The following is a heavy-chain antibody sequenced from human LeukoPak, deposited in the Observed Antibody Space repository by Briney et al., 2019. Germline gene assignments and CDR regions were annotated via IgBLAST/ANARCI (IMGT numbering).Heavy chain of an antibody. D-gene: IGHD3-3*01. CDR1: GFTVSSNY. CDR2: IYSGGST. CDR3: ARGYDFWSGQYYFDY. Sequence: GGSLRLSCAASGFTVSSNYMSWVRQAPGKGLEWVSVIYSGGSTYYADSAKGRFTISRDNSKNTLYLQMNSLRAEDTAVYYCARGYDFWSGQYYFDYWGQGTLVTVSS. V-gene: IGHV3-66*02. J-gene: IGHJ4*02.